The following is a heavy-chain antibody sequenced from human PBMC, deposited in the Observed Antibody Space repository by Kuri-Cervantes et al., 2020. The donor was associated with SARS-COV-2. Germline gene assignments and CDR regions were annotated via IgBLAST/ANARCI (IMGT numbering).Heavy chain of an antibody. CDR2: ISSSSSYI. CDR1: GFTFSRYS. V-gene: IGHV3-21*01. Sequence: GESLKISCAASGFTFSRYSMNWVRRAPGKGLEWVSSISSSSSYIYYADSVKGRFTISRDNAKNSLYLQMNSLRAEDTAVYYCARAKVGTGYRSSWYSGVVPSAWGQGTLVTVSS. D-gene: IGHD6-13*01. J-gene: IGHJ4*02. CDR3: ARAKVGTGYRSSWYSGVVPSA.